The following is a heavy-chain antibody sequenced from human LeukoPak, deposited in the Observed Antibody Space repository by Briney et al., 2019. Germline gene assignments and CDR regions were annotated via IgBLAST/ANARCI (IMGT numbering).Heavy chain of an antibody. J-gene: IGHJ6*02. V-gene: IGHV3-21*01. Sequence: GGSLRLSCAASGFTFSSYSMNWVRQAPGKGLEWVSSISSSSSYIYYAASVKGRFTISRDNAKNSLYLQMNSLRAEDTAVYYCARGGSYPYYYYGMDVWGQGTTVTVSS. CDR1: GFTFSSYS. D-gene: IGHD1-26*01. CDR3: ARGGSYPYYYYGMDV. CDR2: ISSSSSYI.